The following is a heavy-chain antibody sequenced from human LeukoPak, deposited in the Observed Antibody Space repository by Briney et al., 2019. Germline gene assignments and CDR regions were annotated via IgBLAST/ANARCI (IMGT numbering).Heavy chain of an antibody. Sequence: SETLSLTCTVSGGSISSSSYYWGWIRQPPGKGLEWFGSIYYSGSTYYNPSLKSRVTISVGTYKNQFSLKLSSATAADTAVYYCARINYYGSGRDYYYMDVWGKGTTVTISS. CDR1: GGSISSSSYY. V-gene: IGHV4-39*07. CDR2: IYYSGST. J-gene: IGHJ6*03. CDR3: ARINYYGSGRDYYYMDV. D-gene: IGHD3-10*01.